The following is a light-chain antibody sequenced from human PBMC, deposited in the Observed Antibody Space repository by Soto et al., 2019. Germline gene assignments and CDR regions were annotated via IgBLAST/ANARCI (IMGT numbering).Light chain of an antibody. CDR3: QQYDSPPRT. CDR2: RAS. J-gene: IGKJ1*01. CDR1: QSVNSNY. Sequence: EIVLTQSPGTLSLSPGERATLSCRASQSVNSNYLAWYQQKPGQGPRVLMYRASSRATGIPDRFSGSGSGTDFTLTISILEPEDFAVYYCQQYDSPPRTFGQGTKVEIK. V-gene: IGKV3-20*01.